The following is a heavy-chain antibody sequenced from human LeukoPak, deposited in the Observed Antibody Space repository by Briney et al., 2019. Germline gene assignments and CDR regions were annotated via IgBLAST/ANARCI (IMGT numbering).Heavy chain of an antibody. CDR1: GFTFSSFW. D-gene: IGHD7-27*01. V-gene: IGHV3-7*01. J-gene: IGHJ4*02. CDR3: ATLNWGNLDY. CDR2: INQDGSEI. Sequence: AGGSLRLSCAGYGFTFSSFWMNWVRQAPGKGLEWVANINQDGSEIYYADSVKGRFTLSRDNAVNSVYLQMSDLRAEEKAVYYCATLNWGNLDYWAWEPWSPSPQ.